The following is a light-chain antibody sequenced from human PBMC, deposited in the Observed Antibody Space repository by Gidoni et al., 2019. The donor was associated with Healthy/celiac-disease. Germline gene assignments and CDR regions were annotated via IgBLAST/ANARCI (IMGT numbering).Light chain of an antibody. Sequence: DIQLTPSPSSRAASLGDRVTLTCRASQGISNYLAWYQKKPGKVPKLLIYAASTLQSGVPSRFSGSGSGTDFTLTISSLQPEDVATYYCQKYNSAPLTFGQGTKVEIK. V-gene: IGKV1-27*01. CDR2: AAS. CDR1: QGISNY. CDR3: QKYNSAPLT. J-gene: IGKJ1*01.